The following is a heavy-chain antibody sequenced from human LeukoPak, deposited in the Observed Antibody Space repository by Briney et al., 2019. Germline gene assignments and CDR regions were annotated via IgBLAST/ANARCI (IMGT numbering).Heavy chain of an antibody. D-gene: IGHD5-18*01. CDR2: MNPNSGNT. J-gene: IGHJ6*03. Sequence: ASVKVSCKASGYTFTNYDITWVRQATGQGLEWMGWMNPNSGNTGYVQKFQDRVTMTRNTSTSTAYMELSSLRSEDTAVYYCARRGYNSGYFYYYYMDVWGKGTTVTVSS. V-gene: IGHV1-8*01. CDR1: GYTFTNYD. CDR3: ARRGYNSGYFYYYYMDV.